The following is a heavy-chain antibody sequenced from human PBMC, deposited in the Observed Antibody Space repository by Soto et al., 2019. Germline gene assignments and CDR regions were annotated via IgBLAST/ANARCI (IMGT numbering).Heavy chain of an antibody. D-gene: IGHD2-15*01. CDR3: ARGPIGYCSGGSCHDYFDY. CDR2: IYYSGST. J-gene: IGHJ4*02. Sequence: LSLTCTVSGGSISSYYWSWIRQPPGKGLEWIGYIYYSGSTNYNPSLKSRVTISVDTSKNQFSLKLSSVTAADTAVYYCARGPIGYCSGGSCHDYFDYWGQGTLVTVSS. CDR1: GGSISSYY. V-gene: IGHV4-59*01.